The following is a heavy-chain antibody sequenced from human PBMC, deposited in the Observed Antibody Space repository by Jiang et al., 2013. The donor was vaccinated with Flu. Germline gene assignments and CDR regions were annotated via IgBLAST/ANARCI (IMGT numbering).Heavy chain of an antibody. CDR2: INHSGST. V-gene: IGHV4-34*01. CDR1: GGSFSGYY. D-gene: IGHD3-22*01. J-gene: IGHJ3*02. CDR3: ARRPPRWMIVVVDTKRDAFDI. Sequence: LLKPSETLSLTCAVYGGSFSGYYWSWIRQPPGKGLEWIGEINHSGSTNYNPSLKSRVTISVDTSKNQFSLKLSSVTAADTAVYYCARRPPRWMIVVVDTKRDAFDIWGQGTMVTVSS.